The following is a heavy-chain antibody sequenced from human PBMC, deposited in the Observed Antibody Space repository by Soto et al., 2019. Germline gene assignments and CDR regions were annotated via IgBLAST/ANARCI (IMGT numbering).Heavy chain of an antibody. V-gene: IGHV1-69*02. D-gene: IGHD2-2*01. CDR1: GGTFSSYS. CDR2: VIPILGMA. Sequence: QVQLVQSGAEVKKPGSSVKVSCEASGGTFSSYSFSWVRQAPGQGLEWMGRVIPILGMANYAQKFQGRVTIPADKATSTVYREMSSLRSEDTAVYYCARGGAVVVPGAVDRHNWFDPWGQGTLVTVSS. CDR3: ARGGAVVVPGAVDRHNWFDP. J-gene: IGHJ5*02.